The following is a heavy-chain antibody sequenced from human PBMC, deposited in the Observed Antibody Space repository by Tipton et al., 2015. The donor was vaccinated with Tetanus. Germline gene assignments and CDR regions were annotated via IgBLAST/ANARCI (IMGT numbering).Heavy chain of an antibody. V-gene: IGHV3-7*01. D-gene: IGHD3/OR15-3a*01. Sequence: SGVTVSGNYMSWVRQAPGKGLEWVANINRDGSGKYYVDSVKGRFTISRDEAKNSLYLQMSSLRVGDTAVYYCARDRGEDWTNFYYMDVWGKGATVTVSS. CDR1: GVTVSGNY. CDR3: ARDRGEDWTNFYYMDV. J-gene: IGHJ6*03. CDR2: INRDGSGK.